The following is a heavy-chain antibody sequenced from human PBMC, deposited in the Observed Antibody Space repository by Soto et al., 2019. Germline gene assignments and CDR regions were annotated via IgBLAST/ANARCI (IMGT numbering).Heavy chain of an antibody. J-gene: IGHJ4*02. Sequence: QVPLAQSGAEVKKPGSSVTVSCGPSGGTFTTYSFAWVRQVRGHGLEWMGKISPFDDITHYKPRFHGRITTSADNSTSKVYMELNSLTTDDTALYYCARQDYLGSGSYFDCRGQGTVVTVSS. V-gene: IGHV1-69*02. CDR3: ARQDYLGSGSYFDC. CDR1: GGTFTTYS. CDR2: ISPFDDIT. D-gene: IGHD3-10*01.